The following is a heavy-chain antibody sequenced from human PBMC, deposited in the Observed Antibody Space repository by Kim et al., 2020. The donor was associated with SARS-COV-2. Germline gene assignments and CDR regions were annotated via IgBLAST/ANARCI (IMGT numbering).Heavy chain of an antibody. D-gene: IGHD5-12*01. Sequence: SVKVSCKASGGTFSSYAISWVRQAPGQGLEWMGRIIPIFGIANYAQKFQGRVTITADKSTSTAYMELSSLRSEDTAVYYCARGPDGYSGYDGTYYMDVWGKGTTVTVSS. J-gene: IGHJ6*03. CDR2: IIPIFGIA. V-gene: IGHV1-69*04. CDR1: GGTFSSYA. CDR3: ARGPDGYSGYDGTYYMDV.